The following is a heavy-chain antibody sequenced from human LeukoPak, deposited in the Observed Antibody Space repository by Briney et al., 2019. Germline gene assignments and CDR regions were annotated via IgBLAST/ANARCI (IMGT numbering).Heavy chain of an antibody. CDR1: GYTFTSYD. CDR2: MNPNSGNT. Sequence: ASVKVSCKASGYTFTSYDINWVRQATGQGLEWMGWMNPNSGNTGYAQKFQGRVTMTRNTSISTAYMELSSLRSEDTAVYYCARGVGGVPAASDYYYYYMDVWGKGTTVTVSS. V-gene: IGHV1-8*01. D-gene: IGHD2-2*01. CDR3: ARGVGGVPAASDYYYYYMDV. J-gene: IGHJ6*03.